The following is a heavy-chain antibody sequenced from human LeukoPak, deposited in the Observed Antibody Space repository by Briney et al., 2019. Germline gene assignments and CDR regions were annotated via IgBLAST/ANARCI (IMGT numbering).Heavy chain of an antibody. CDR2: INHSGST. CDR1: GGSFSGYY. CDR3: ARGLRIVVLPAANRGYYYYYYGMDV. Sequence: SETLSLTCAVYGGSFSGYYWSWIRQPPGNGLEWIGEINHSGSTNYNPSLKSRVTISVDTSKNQFSLKLSSVTAADTAVYYCARGLRIVVLPAANRGYYYYYYGMDVWGQGTTVTVSS. J-gene: IGHJ6*02. D-gene: IGHD2-2*01. V-gene: IGHV4-34*01.